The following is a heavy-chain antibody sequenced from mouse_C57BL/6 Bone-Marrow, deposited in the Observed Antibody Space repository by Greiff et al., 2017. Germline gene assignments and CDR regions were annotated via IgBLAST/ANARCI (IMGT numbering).Heavy chain of an antibody. Sequence: QVQLQQPGAELVKPGASVKLSCKASGYTFTSYCMHWVKQRPGRGLEWSGRIDPNSGGTKYNEKFKSKATLTVDTPASTAYMQLSSLTSEDSAVYYCARGLLRGVVWYWGQGTVVTVSA. CDR1: GYTFTSYC. CDR3: ARGLLRGVVWY. J-gene: IGHJ3*01. CDR2: IDPNSGGT. V-gene: IGHV1-72*01. D-gene: IGHD2-3*01.